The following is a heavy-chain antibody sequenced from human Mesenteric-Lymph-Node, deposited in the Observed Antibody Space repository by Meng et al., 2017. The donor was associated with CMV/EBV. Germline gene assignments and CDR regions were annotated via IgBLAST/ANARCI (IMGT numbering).Heavy chain of an antibody. D-gene: IGHD2-15*01. V-gene: IGHV3-53*01. Sequence: GESLKISCAASGFTFSRYSMNWVRQAPGKGLEWVSVIYSGGSTYYADSVKGRFTISRDNSKNTLYLQMNSLRAEDTAVYYCARDGGYYSSDYWGQGTLVTVSS. CDR2: IYSGGST. CDR3: ARDGGYYSSDY. CDR1: GFTFSRYS. J-gene: IGHJ4*02.